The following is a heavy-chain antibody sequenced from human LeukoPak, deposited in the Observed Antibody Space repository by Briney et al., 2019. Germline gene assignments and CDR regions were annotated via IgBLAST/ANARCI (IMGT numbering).Heavy chain of an antibody. J-gene: IGHJ3*02. D-gene: IGHD2-21*01. Sequence: PSETLSLTCTVSGGSISSYYWSWIRQPPGKGLEWIGDIYYSGSTNYNPSLKSRVTISVDTSKNQFSLKLSSVTAADTAVYYCARAAYCGGDCYSGAFDIWGQGTMVTVSS. V-gene: IGHV4-59*01. CDR1: GGSISSYY. CDR2: IYYSGST. CDR3: ARAAYCGGDCYSGAFDI.